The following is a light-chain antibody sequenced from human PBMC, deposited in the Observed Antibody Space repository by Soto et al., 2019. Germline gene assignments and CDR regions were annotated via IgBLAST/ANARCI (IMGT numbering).Light chain of an antibody. J-gene: IGLJ3*02. CDR1: SSDVGAYDY. Sequence: QSALTQAASVSGSPGQSITISCTGTSSDVGAYDYVTWYQQHPGKAPKVMIYKVSNRPSGVSNRFSGSKSGNTASLTISGLQAEDEADYYCSSYVGNNNLVFGGGTKLTVL. CDR2: KVS. CDR3: SSYVGNNNLV. V-gene: IGLV2-14*01.